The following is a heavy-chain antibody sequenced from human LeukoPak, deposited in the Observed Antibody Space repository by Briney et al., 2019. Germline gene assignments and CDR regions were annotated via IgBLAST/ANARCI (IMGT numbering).Heavy chain of an antibody. D-gene: IGHD3-10*01. Sequence: RGSLRLSCAASGFTVSSNYMSWVRQAPGKGLEWVSVIYSGGSTYYADSVKGRFTISRDNSKNTLYLQMNSLRAEDTAVYYCARESSGSYNVYWGQGTLVTVSS. J-gene: IGHJ4*02. CDR1: GFTVSSNY. V-gene: IGHV3-66*01. CDR3: ARESSGSYNVY. CDR2: IYSGGST.